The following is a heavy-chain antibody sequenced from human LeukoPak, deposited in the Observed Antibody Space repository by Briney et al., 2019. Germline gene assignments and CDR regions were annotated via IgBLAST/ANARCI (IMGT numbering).Heavy chain of an antibody. Sequence: ASVKVSCKASGYTFTDFWIHWVRQAPGQGLEWVGRIDPNTGDRKYARKFQWKVTMTRDTSTDTAYMELFGLTTDDTAVYYCARDAAVVGQGSEYWGQGTLVTVSS. D-gene: IGHD6-19*01. CDR1: GYTFTDFW. V-gene: IGHV1-2*06. CDR2: IDPNTGDR. CDR3: ARDAAVVGQGSEY. J-gene: IGHJ4*02.